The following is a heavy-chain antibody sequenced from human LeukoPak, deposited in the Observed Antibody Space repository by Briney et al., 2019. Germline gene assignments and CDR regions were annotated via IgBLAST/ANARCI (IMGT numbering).Heavy chain of an antibody. J-gene: IGHJ4*02. CDR2: ISGSGGST. D-gene: IGHD3-16*01. Sequence: GGSLRLSCAASGFTFSSYAMSWGRHAPRKGLEWVSAISGSGGSTYYADSVKGRFTISRDNSKNTLYLQMNSLRAEDTAVYYCPKGGGWSALYYFDYWRQGTLVRVSS. CDR3: PKGGGWSALYYFDY. CDR1: GFTFSSYA. V-gene: IGHV3-23*01.